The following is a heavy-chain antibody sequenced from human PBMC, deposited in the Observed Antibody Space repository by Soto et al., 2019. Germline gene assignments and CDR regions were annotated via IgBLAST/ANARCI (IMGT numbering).Heavy chain of an antibody. CDR3: VKGSDVARQELDY. Sequence: QVQLVESGGGVVQPGRSLRLSCAASEFTFSNFGMHWVRQAPGKGLEWVAAISADGSDKYFSGSVKGRFTISRDNSKNTLFLQMNSLVFEDTAVYYCVKGSDVARQELDYWGQGTLVTVSS. D-gene: IGHD3-3*01. CDR1: EFTFSNFG. J-gene: IGHJ4*02. V-gene: IGHV3-30*18. CDR2: ISADGSDK.